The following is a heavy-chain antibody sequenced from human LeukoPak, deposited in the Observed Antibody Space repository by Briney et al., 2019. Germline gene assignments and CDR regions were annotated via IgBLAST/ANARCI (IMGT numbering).Heavy chain of an antibody. Sequence: SGTLSLTCAGSGGSISSSNWWSWVRQPPGKGLEWIGEINHSGSTNYNPSLKSRVTISVDTSKNQFSLKLSSVTAADTAVYYCARGYGDYHYYYYYYMDVWGKGTRVTVSS. J-gene: IGHJ6*03. CDR1: GGSISSSNW. CDR2: INHSGST. V-gene: IGHV4-4*02. D-gene: IGHD4-17*01. CDR3: ARGYGDYHYYYYYYMDV.